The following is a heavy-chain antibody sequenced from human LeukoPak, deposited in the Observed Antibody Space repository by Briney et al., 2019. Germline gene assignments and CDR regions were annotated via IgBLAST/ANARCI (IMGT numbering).Heavy chain of an antibody. V-gene: IGHV3-21*01. CDR1: GFTFSSDS. Sequence: GGSLRLSCAASGFTFSSDSMNWVRQAPGKGLEWISSISSSSSYIHYADSVKGRFTISRDNANNSMYLQMTSLTAEDTAVYYCARDRVAEGAYFDYWGQGTLVTVSS. CDR2: ISSSSSYI. D-gene: IGHD6-13*01. CDR3: ARDRVAEGAYFDY. J-gene: IGHJ4*02.